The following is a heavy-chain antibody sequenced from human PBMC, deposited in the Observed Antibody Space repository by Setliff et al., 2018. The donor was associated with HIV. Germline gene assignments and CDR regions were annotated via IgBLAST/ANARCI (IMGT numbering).Heavy chain of an antibody. V-gene: IGHV4-4*08. CDR3: VRAGYCNSATCYFSGWFDP. CDR1: AGSITSYY. J-gene: IGHJ5*02. CDR2: IYTSGST. Sequence: TSETLSLTCTVSAGSITSYYWSWIRQPPGEGLEWIGYIYTSGSTNYNPSLKSRVTISLDTSKNQFSLRLSSVTAADTAVYYCVRAGYCNSATCYFSGWFDPWGPGMLVTVSS. D-gene: IGHD2-2*01.